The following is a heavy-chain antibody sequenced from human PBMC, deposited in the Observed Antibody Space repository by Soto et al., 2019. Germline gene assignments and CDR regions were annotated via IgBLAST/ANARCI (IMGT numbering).Heavy chain of an antibody. D-gene: IGHD2-15*01. CDR2: IIPIFGTA. CDR3: ARVVGCSGGSCYSGRGWFDP. Sequence: QVQLMQSGAEVKKPGSSVKVSCKASGGTFSSYAISWVRQAPGQGLEWMGGIIPIFGTANYAQKFQGRVTITADESTSTAYMELSSLRSEDTAVYYCARVVGCSGGSCYSGRGWFDPWGQGTLVTVSS. CDR1: GGTFSSYA. V-gene: IGHV1-69*01. J-gene: IGHJ5*02.